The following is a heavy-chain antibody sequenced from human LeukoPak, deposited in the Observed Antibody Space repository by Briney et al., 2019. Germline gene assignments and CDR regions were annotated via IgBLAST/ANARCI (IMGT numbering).Heavy chain of an antibody. V-gene: IGHV4-34*01. CDR1: GGSFSGYY. J-gene: IGHJ4*02. CDR2: INHSGST. CDR3: ARGLHRGYYFDY. D-gene: IGHD3-10*01. Sequence: SETLSLTCAVYGGSFSGYYWSWIRQPPGKGLEWIGEINHSGSTNYNPSLKSRVTISVDTFKNQFSLKLSSVTAADTAVYYCARGLHRGYYFDYWGQGTLVTVSS.